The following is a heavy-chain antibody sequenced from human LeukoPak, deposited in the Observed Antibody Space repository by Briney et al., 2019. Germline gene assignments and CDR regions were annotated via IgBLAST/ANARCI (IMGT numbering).Heavy chain of an antibody. Sequence: ASVKVSCKASGYTFTSYGISWVRQAPGQGLEWMGWISAYNGNTNYAQKLQGRVTMTRNTSISTAYMELSSLRSEDTAVYYCARRGPGGYSNLWGQGTLVTVSS. CDR1: GYTFTSYG. D-gene: IGHD6-13*01. V-gene: IGHV1-18*01. J-gene: IGHJ4*02. CDR3: ARRGPGGYSNL. CDR2: ISAYNGNT.